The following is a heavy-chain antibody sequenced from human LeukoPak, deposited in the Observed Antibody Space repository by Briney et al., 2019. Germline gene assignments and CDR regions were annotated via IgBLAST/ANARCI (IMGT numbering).Heavy chain of an antibody. V-gene: IGHV3-7*01. Sequence: ASLRLFCAASGFTFSSYWMTWGRQAPGKGPELVANIKKDGSQKYYVDSVRGRFTISRDNAKNSLLMQMNSLRAEDTAVYYCARRGGSSSRRSPVDYWGQGTLVTVSS. CDR2: IKKDGSQK. CDR3: ARRGGSSSRRSPVDY. D-gene: IGHD6-6*01. J-gene: IGHJ4*02. CDR1: GFTFSSYW.